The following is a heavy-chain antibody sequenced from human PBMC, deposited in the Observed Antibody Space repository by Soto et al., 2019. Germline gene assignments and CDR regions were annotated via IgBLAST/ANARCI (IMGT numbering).Heavy chain of an antibody. CDR1: GGSFSGYY. J-gene: IGHJ4*02. CDR2: INHSGST. D-gene: IGHD2-8*02. CDR3: ARDKITGLFDY. V-gene: IGHV4-34*01. Sequence: QVQLQQWGAGLLKPSETLSLTCAVYGGSFSGYYWTWIRQPPGTGLVWIGEINHSGSTNYNPSLMSRVTRSVGTSKNQVSLKLTSVTAADPAVYYCARDKITGLFDYWGQGTLGSVSS.